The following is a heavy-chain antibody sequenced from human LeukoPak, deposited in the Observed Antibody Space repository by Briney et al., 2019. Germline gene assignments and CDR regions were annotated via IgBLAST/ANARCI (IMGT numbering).Heavy chain of an antibody. Sequence: PGGSLRLSSAASGFTFSSYAMSWVRQAPGKGLEWVSAISGSGGSTYYADSVKGRFTISRDNSKNTLYLQMNSLRAEDTAVYYCAKTTIAARLFDYWGQGTLVTVSS. V-gene: IGHV3-23*01. D-gene: IGHD6-6*01. CDR2: ISGSGGST. J-gene: IGHJ4*02. CDR3: AKTTIAARLFDY. CDR1: GFTFSSYA.